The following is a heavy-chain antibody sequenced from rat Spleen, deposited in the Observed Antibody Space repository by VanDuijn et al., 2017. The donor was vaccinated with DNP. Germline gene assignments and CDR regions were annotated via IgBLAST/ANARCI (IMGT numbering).Heavy chain of an antibody. CDR3: AKDAFDY. CDR2: VPSSGGST. J-gene: IGHJ2*01. CDR1: GFTFNSYW. Sequence: EVQLVESGGDLVQPGRSLKVSCVASGFTFNSYWMAWIRQVPGKGLEWVASVPSSGGSTYYPDSVKGRFTISRDNAKSTLYLQMESLRSEDTATYYCAKDAFDYWGQGVMVTVSS. V-gene: IGHV5-31*01.